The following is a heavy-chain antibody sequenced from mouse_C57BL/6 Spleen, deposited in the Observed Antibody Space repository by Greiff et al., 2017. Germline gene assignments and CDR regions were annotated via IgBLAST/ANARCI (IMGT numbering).Heavy chain of an antibody. CDR1: GYAFTNYW. Sequence: QVQLQQSGAELVRPGTSVKVSCKASGYAFTNYWLEWVKQRPGQGLEWIGVINPGSGGTNYNEKFKGKATLTADKSSSTAYMQLSSLTSEASSVYCCSRQAISYYSNLPYYYAMDYWGQGTSVTVSS. CDR2: INPGSGGT. V-gene: IGHV1-54*01. J-gene: IGHJ4*01. CDR3: SRQAISYYSNLPYYYAMDY. D-gene: IGHD2-5*01.